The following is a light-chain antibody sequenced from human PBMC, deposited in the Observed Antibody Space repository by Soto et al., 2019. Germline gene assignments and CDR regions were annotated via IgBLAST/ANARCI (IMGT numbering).Light chain of an antibody. V-gene: IGKV1-27*01. CDR1: QSISNY. J-gene: IGKJ1*01. CDR2: AAS. CDR3: QKYNSARWT. Sequence: DIQMTQSPSSLSASVGDRVTITCRASQSISNYLAWYQQIPGKVPKLLIYAASTLQSGVPSRFSGSGSGTDFTLTISSLQPEDVATYYCQKYNSARWTFGLGTKVDI.